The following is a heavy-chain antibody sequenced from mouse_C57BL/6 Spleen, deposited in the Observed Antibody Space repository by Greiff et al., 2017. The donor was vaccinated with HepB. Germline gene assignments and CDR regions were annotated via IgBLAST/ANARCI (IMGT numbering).Heavy chain of an antibody. CDR3: ARSRVPGRGAFDY. V-gene: IGHV1-64*01. Sequence: QVQLKQPGAELVKPGASVKLSCKASGYTFTSYWMHWVKQRPGQGLEWIGMIHPNSGSTNYNEKFKSKATLTVDKSSSTAYMQLSSLTSEDSAVYYCARSRVPGRGAFDYWGQGTTLTVSS. CDR2: IHPNSGST. D-gene: IGHD1-1*01. J-gene: IGHJ2*01. CDR1: GYTFTSYW.